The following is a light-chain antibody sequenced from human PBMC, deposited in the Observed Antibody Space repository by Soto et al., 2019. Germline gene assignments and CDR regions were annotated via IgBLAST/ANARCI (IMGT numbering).Light chain of an antibody. CDR3: QQRSNWPGT. CDR2: DAS. J-gene: IGKJ1*01. V-gene: IGKV3-11*01. Sequence: EIVLTQSPATLSLSPGERATLSCRASQSVSSYLAWCQQKPGQAPRLLIYDASNRATGIPARFSGSGSGTDFTLTISSLEPEDFAVYYCQQRSNWPGTFGQGTKVDI. CDR1: QSVSSY.